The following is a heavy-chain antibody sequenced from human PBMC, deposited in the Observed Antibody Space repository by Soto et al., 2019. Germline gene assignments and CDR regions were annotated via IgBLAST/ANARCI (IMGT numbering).Heavy chain of an antibody. CDR2: IKQDGSEK. Sequence: EVQLVESGGGLVQPGGSLRLSCAASGFTFSSYWMSWVRQAPGKGLEWVANIKQDGSEKYYVDSVKGRFTISRDNAKNSLYLQMNSLRAEDTAVYYCARASISWTELLHFDYWGQGTLVTFSS. CDR1: GFTFSSYW. CDR3: ARASISWTELLHFDY. V-gene: IGHV3-7*04. J-gene: IGHJ4*02. D-gene: IGHD6-13*01.